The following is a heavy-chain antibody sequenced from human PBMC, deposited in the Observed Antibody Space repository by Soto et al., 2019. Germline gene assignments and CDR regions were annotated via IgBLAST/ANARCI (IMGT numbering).Heavy chain of an antibody. V-gene: IGHV4-34*01. CDR2: INHSGST. Sequence: QVQLQQWGAGLLKPSETLSLTCAVYGGSFSDFYWTWIRQLPGKGLEWIGEINHSGSTNYNPSLKSRVARSVDTSKNQFSLKLTSVTAADTAVYYCGPRGAVADPRGYWGQGTLVTVSS. J-gene: IGHJ4*02. CDR3: GPRGAVADPRGY. D-gene: IGHD6-19*01. CDR1: GGSFSDFY.